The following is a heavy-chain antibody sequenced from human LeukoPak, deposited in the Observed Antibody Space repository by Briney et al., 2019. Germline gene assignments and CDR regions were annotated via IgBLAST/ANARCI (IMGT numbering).Heavy chain of an antibody. CDR2: IYHSGST. CDR1: GYSISSGYY. CDR3: ARGAQSTNIVGATTPYLYYYYYYMDV. Sequence: SETLSLTCTVSGYSISSGYYWGWIRQPPGKGLEWIGTIYHSGSTNYNPSLKSRVTMSVDTSKNQFSLKLSSVTAADTAVYYCARGAQSTNIVGATTPYLYYYYYYMDVWGKGTTVTISS. J-gene: IGHJ6*03. D-gene: IGHD1-26*01. V-gene: IGHV4-38-2*02.